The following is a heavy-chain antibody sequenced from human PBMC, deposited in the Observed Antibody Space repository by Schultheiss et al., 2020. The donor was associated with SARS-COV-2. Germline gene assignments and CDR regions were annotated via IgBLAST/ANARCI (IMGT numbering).Heavy chain of an antibody. V-gene: IGHV5-51*01. Sequence: GGSLRLSCKGSGYSFTSYWIGWVRQMPGKGLEWMGIIYPGDSDTRYSPSFQGQVTISADKSISTAYLQWSSLKASDTAMYYCARDSSGSYSHRWFDPWGQGTLVTVSS. CDR1: GYSFTSYW. CDR2: IYPGDSDT. J-gene: IGHJ5*02. D-gene: IGHD1-26*01. CDR3: ARDSSGSYSHRWFDP.